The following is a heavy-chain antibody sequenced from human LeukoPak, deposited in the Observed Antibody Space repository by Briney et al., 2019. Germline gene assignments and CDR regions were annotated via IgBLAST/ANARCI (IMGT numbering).Heavy chain of an antibody. CDR1: GVSISSYY. CDR2: IYTSGST. J-gene: IGHJ3*02. CDR3: ARDGAPGVEMATINAFDI. V-gene: IGHV4-4*07. D-gene: IGHD5-24*01. Sequence: PSETLSLTCTVSGVSISSYYWSWVRQPTGKGLEWVGRIYTSGSTNYNPSLKSRVTMSVDTSKNQFSLKLSSVTAADTAVYYCARDGAPGVEMATINAFDIWGQGTMVTVSS.